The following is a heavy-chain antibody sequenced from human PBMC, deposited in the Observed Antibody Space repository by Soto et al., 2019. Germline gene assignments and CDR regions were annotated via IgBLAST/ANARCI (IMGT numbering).Heavy chain of an antibody. J-gene: IGHJ4*02. CDR3: ARDHDKAGPYYFDY. V-gene: IGHV3-30-3*01. Sequence: GGSLRLSCAASGFTFSSYAMHWVRQAPGKGLEWVAVISYDGSNKYYADSVKGRFTISRDNSKNTLYLQMNSLRAEDTAVYYCARDHDKAGPYYFDYWGQGTLVTVSS. D-gene: IGHD3-10*01. CDR2: ISYDGSNK. CDR1: GFTFSSYA.